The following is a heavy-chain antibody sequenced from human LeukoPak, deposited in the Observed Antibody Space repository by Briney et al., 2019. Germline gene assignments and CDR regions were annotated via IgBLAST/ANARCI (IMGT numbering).Heavy chain of an antibody. Sequence: SETLSLTCTVSGGSISSYYWSWIRQPPGKGLEWIGYINYSGSTNYNPSLKSRVTISVDTSTNQFSLKLSSVTAADTAVYYCARGGYSYFDYWGQGTLVTVSS. CDR2: INYSGST. D-gene: IGHD5-18*01. J-gene: IGHJ4*02. CDR3: ARGGYSYFDY. CDR1: GGSISSYY. V-gene: IGHV4-59*01.